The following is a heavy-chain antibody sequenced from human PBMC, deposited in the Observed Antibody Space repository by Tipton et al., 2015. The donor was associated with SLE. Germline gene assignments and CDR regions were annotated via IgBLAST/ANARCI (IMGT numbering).Heavy chain of an antibody. Sequence: QSGPEVKKPGASVKVSCKASGYTFTGYYMHWVRQAPGQGLEWMGWINPNSGGTNYAQKFQGRVTMTRDTSISTAYMELSRLRSDDTAVYYCAREAAAGTGWFDPWGQGTLVTVSS. V-gene: IGHV1-2*02. J-gene: IGHJ5*02. CDR2: INPNSGGT. CDR1: GYTFTGYY. D-gene: IGHD6-13*01. CDR3: AREAAAGTGWFDP.